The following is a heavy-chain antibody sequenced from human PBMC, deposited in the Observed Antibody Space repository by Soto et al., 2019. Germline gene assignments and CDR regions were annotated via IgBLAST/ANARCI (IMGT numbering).Heavy chain of an antibody. J-gene: IGHJ4*02. V-gene: IGHV3-7*03. Sequence: EVRLVESGGGLVQPGGSLRLSCAASGFTFSSYWMSWVRQAPGKALECVANIKQDGRETYYVDSVKGRFTISRDNANSALYLQMDSLGAEDTAVYYCARGTSHYNYVHVWYWGQGTHVIVSS. D-gene: IGHD3-16*01. CDR2: IKQDGRET. CDR1: GFTFSSYW. CDR3: ARGTSHYNYVHVWY.